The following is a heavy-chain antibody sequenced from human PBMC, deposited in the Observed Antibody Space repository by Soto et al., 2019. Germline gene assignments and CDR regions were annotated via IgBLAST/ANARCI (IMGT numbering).Heavy chain of an antibody. J-gene: IGHJ5*02. D-gene: IGHD3-16*01. Sequence: XTLSLTCAVYGGSFSDNYWSWIRQPPGKGLEWLGEINHSGSTNHNPSLKSRVTILADTSKKQFSMKLRSVPAADTAVYYCARGRGEIQGPWGQGTLGTVSS. CDR1: GGSFSDNY. CDR3: ARGRGEIQGP. CDR2: INHSGST. V-gene: IGHV4-34*01.